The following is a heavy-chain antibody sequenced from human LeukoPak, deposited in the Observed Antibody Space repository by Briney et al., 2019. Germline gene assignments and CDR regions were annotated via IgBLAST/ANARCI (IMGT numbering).Heavy chain of an antibody. CDR3: ARDLTTFGVVIIYY. Sequence: ASVKVSCKASGYTFTSYGISWVRQAPGQGLEWMGWISAYNGNTNYAQKLQGRVTMTTDTSTSTAYMELRSLRSDDTAVYYCARDLTTFGVVIIYYWGQGTLVTVSS. J-gene: IGHJ4*02. CDR2: ISAYNGNT. CDR1: GYTFTSYG. V-gene: IGHV1-18*01. D-gene: IGHD3-3*01.